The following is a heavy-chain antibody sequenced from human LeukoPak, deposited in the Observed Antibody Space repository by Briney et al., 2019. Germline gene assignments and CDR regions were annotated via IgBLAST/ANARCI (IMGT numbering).Heavy chain of an antibody. V-gene: IGHV4-4*02. CDR2: IHESGRT. CDR1: GASISSDRW. CDR3: ARVPRVVIGVPNYFDY. J-gene: IGHJ4*02. D-gene: IGHD2-21*01. Sequence: PSETLSLTCAVSGASISSDRWWTWVRQPPGKGLEWIGEIHESGRTNYSPSLKSRVSFSVDKSRNQVSLRLNSVTAADTAVYYCARVPRVVIGVPNYFDYWGQGTLVTVSS.